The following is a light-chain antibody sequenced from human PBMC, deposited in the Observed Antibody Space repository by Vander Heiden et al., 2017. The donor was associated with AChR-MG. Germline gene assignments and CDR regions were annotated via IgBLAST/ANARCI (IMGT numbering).Light chain of an antibody. CDR1: QSLLHSNGYNY. CDR3: MQALQTPPT. Sequence: DIVMTQSPLSLPVTPGEPASISCRSSQSLLHSNGYNYLDWYLQKPGQSPQLLIYLGSNRASGVPDRFSGSGSGTDFTLKISRVEAEDVGVSYCMQALQTPPTFGQGTNLEIK. V-gene: IGKV2-28*01. J-gene: IGKJ2*01. CDR2: LGS.